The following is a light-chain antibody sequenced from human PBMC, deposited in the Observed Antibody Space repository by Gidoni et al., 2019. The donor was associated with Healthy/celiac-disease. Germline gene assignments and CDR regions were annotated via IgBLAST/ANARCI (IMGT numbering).Light chain of an antibody. Sequence: DIQRTQSPSTRSASVGDRVTITCRARQSISSWLAWYQQKPGKAPKLLIYKASSLESGVPSRFSGSGSGTEFTLTISSLQPDAFATYYCQQSNSYSWTFGQGTKVEIK. CDR2: KAS. CDR1: QSISSW. V-gene: IGKV1-5*03. CDR3: QQSNSYSWT. J-gene: IGKJ1*01.